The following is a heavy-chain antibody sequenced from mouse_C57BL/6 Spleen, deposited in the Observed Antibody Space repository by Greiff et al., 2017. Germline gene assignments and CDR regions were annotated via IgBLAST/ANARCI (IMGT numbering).Heavy chain of an antibody. CDR2: IHPNSGST. Sequence: QVQLQQPGAELVKPGASVKLSCKASGYTFTSYWMHWVKQRPGQGLEWIGMIHPNSGSTNYNEKFKSKATLTVDKSSSTAYMQLSSLTSEDSAVYYCARCCYGYDGFAYWGQGTLVTVSA. D-gene: IGHD2-2*01. J-gene: IGHJ3*01. V-gene: IGHV1-64*01. CDR3: ARCCYGYDGFAY. CDR1: GYTFTSYW.